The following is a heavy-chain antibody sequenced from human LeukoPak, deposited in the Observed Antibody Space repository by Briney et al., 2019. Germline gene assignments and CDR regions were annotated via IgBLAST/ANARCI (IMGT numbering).Heavy chain of an antibody. CDR3: ASAIAARPWYYFDY. D-gene: IGHD6-6*01. Sequence: PGASVKVSCKASGYTFTGYYMHWVRQAPGQGLEWMGWINPNSGGTNYEQKFQGRVTMTRDTSISTAYMELSRLRSDDTAVYYCASAIAARPWYYFDYWGQGTLVTVSS. V-gene: IGHV1-2*02. CDR2: INPNSGGT. CDR1: GYTFTGYY. J-gene: IGHJ4*02.